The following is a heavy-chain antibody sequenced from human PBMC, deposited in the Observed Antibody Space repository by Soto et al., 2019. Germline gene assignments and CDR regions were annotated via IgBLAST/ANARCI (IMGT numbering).Heavy chain of an antibody. CDR3: TRGAPSGTFYDY. CDR1: GFTFSNAW. V-gene: IGHV3-15*01. D-gene: IGHD6-13*01. J-gene: IGHJ4*02. CDR2: IKSKTDGETT. Sequence: EVQLVESGGGLVTPGGSLRLSCAASGFTFSNAWMTWVRQAPGKGLEWIGRIKSKTDGETTDYAAPVKGRFTISRDDSTNTLYQQMSCLKTEDTAFYYCTRGAPSGTFYDYWGQGTLVTVSS.